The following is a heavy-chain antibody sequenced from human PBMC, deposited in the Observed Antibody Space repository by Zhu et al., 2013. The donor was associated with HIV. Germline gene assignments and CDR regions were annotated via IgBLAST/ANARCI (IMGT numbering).Heavy chain of an antibody. D-gene: IGHD3-10*01. Sequence: QVXLVQSGAEVKKAGASVKVSCKVSGYIFSDYYMHWVRQAPGQGLEWMGWINPQSGGTNYAQKFQGRVTMTRDTSMSTAYMELSRVTSDDTAVYYCARDHQSSMTRGVKFDYWGQGTLVTVSS. CDR2: INPQSGGT. CDR1: GYIFSDYY. J-gene: IGHJ4*02. V-gene: IGHV1-2*02. CDR3: ARDHQSSMTRGVKFDY.